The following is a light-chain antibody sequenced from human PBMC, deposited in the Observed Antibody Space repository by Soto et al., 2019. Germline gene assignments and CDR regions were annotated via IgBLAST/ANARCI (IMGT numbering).Light chain of an antibody. CDR3: RSYRSSSTLV. V-gene: IGLV2-14*03. J-gene: IGLJ2*01. CDR2: DVS. Sequence: QSVLTQPASVSGSPGQSITISCTGTSSDVGGTYSYVSWYQHHPGKVPKLMIFDVSNRPSGVSNRFSGSKSGNTASLTISGLQAEDEADYYCRSYRSSSTLVFGGGTQLTVL. CDR1: SSDVGGTYSY.